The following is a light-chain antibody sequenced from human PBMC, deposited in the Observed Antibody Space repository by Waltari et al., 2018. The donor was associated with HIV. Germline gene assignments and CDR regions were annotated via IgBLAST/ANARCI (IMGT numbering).Light chain of an antibody. Sequence: QSVLTQPPSASGTPGQRVTISCSGSSSNIGRNYVYWYQQLPGTAPKRLIYRNNQRPSGVPDRFSGSKSGTSASLAISGLRSEDEADYYCAAWDDSLSGRGVFGGGTKLTVL. CDR3: AAWDDSLSGRGV. V-gene: IGLV1-47*01. CDR2: RNN. J-gene: IGLJ3*02. CDR1: SSNIGRNY.